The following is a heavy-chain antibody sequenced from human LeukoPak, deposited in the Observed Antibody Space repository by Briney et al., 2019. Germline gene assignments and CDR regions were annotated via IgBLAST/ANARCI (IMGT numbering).Heavy chain of an antibody. Sequence: SEALSLTCTVSGGSISSSSYYWGWIRQPAGKGLEWIGSIYYSGSTYYNPSLKSRVTISVDTSKNQFSLKLSSVTAADTAVYYSARQRVEYLAFDTWGQGTMVTVSS. CDR1: GGSISSSSYY. V-gene: IGHV4-39*01. CDR3: ARQRVEYLAFDT. J-gene: IGHJ3*02. D-gene: IGHD1-1*01. CDR2: IYYSGST.